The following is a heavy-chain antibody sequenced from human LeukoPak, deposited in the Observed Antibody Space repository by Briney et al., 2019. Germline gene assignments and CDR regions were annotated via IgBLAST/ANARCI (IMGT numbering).Heavy chain of an antibody. CDR1: GDSVSSKSAA. D-gene: IGHD2-21*01. J-gene: IGHJ4*02. Sequence: SQTLSLTCASSGDSVSSKSAAWSWIRQSPSRGLEWLGRTYYMCKWNNDNAVSVRGRLTINPDTYKNQFALLLNSVTAERTAVYYCAGYSCLGVPDYWGQGTLVTVSS. V-gene: IGHV6-1*01. CDR3: AGYSCLGVPDY. CDR2: TYYMCKWNN.